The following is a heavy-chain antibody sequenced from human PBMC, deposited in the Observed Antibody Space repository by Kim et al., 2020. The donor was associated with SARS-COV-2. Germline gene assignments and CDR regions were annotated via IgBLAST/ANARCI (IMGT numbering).Heavy chain of an antibody. Sequence: GGSLRLSCAASGFTFSSYAMHWVRQAPGTGLEWVSVISYDGSNKYYADSVKGRFTISRDNSKNTLYLQMISLRAEDTAVYYCASDFSEGGGNGYYYGMYVWGQGTTVTVSS. CDR3: ASDFSEGGGNGYYYGMYV. V-gene: IGHV3-30*04. J-gene: IGHJ6*02. CDR1: GFTFSSYA. D-gene: IGHD3-16*01. CDR2: ISYDGSNK.